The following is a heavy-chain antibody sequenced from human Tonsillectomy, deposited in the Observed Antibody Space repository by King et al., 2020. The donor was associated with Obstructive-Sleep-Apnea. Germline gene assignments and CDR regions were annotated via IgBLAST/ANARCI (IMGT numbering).Heavy chain of an antibody. Sequence: VQLVESGGGLVKPGGSLRLSCAASGFIFSDYTMNWVRQAPGKGLEWVSSISTSSTYIYYADSLKGRFTISRDNAKNSMYLQLNSLRVEDTAVYFCARVREGASTHPYYFDFWGQGTLVTVSS. D-gene: IGHD3-10*01. V-gene: IGHV3-21*01. CDR3: ARVREGASTHPYYFDF. CDR2: ISTSSTYI. CDR1: GFIFSDYT. J-gene: IGHJ4*02.